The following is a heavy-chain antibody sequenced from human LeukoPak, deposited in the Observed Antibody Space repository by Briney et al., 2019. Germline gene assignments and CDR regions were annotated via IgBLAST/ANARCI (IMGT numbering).Heavy chain of an antibody. CDR1: GFSFSSYE. Sequence: GGSLRLSCAASGFSFSSYEMNWVRQAPGKGLEWISYISASGTLTHYADSVEGRFTISRDNAKNSLSLQMNSLRGEDAAVYYCARDGTPMHSSGSVYMDVWGKGTTVTISS. D-gene: IGHD6-25*01. J-gene: IGHJ6*04. CDR2: ISASGTLT. V-gene: IGHV3-48*03. CDR3: ARDGTPMHSSGSVYMDV.